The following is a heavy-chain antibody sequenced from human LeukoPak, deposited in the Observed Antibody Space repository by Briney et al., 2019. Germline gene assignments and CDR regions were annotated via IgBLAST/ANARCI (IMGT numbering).Heavy chain of an antibody. J-gene: IGHJ4*02. D-gene: IGHD2-8*02. Sequence: SETLSLTCTVSGGSISSGGYYWSWIRQHPGKGLEWIGYIYYSGSTYYNPSLKSRVTISVDTSKNQFSLKLSSVTAADTAVYCCGSFDSTGYSRFDYWGQGTLVTVPP. CDR2: IYYSGST. V-gene: IGHV4-31*03. CDR3: GSFDSTGYSRFDY. CDR1: GGSISSGGYY.